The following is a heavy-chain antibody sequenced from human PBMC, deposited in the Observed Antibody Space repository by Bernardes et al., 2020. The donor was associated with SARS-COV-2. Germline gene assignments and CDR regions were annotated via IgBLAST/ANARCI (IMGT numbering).Heavy chain of an antibody. J-gene: IGHJ5*02. Sequence: ASVKVSCKASGYTFTSYGISWVRQAPGQGLEWMGWISAYNGNTNYAQKLQGRVTMTTDTSTSTAYMELRSLRSDDTAVYYCARLPNMFWVSDGWFDPWGQGTLVTVSS. CDR1: GYTFTSYG. CDR2: ISAYNGNT. D-gene: IGHD3-10*02. V-gene: IGHV1-18*04. CDR3: ARLPNMFWVSDGWFDP.